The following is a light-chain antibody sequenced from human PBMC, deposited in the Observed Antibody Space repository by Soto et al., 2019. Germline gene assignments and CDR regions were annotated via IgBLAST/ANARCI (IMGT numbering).Light chain of an antibody. Sequence: EIVLTQSPGTLSLSPGERATLSCRASQSVSSSSYLAWYQQKPGQAPRLLIYGASSRATGIPDRFSGSGSATACTLTISRLEPEDFAVYYCRQYGSSPSYTFGQGTKLEIK. V-gene: IGKV3-20*01. CDR3: RQYGSSPSYT. CDR1: QSVSSSSY. J-gene: IGKJ2*01. CDR2: GAS.